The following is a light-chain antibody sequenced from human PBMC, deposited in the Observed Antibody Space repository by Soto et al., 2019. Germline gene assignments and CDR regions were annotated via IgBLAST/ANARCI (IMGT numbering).Light chain of an antibody. CDR1: QSVDSF. Sequence: EIVLTQSPASLSLSPGERATLSCRASQSVDSFLAWYQQKPGRTPRLLIYDTSNRATGIPARFSGSGSGTDFTLTISRLEPEDFAVYYCQVRTDWPPFKYTFGQGTKLEMK. CDR2: DTS. J-gene: IGKJ2*01. V-gene: IGKV3-11*01. CDR3: QVRTDWPPFKYT.